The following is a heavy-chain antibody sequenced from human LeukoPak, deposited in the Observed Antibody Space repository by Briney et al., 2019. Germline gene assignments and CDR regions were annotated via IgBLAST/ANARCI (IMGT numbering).Heavy chain of an antibody. V-gene: IGHV3-30*04. CDR1: GFTFCSYA. J-gene: IGHJ6*03. Sequence: GGSLRLSCAPSGFTFCSYAMHWVRQAPGKGLEWVAVISYDGSNKYYADSVKGRFTISRDNSKNTLYLQMNSLRAEDTAVYYCAGAACTNSVCYIRYYCMDVWGKGTTVTVSS. D-gene: IGHD2-8*01. CDR3: AGAACTNSVCYIRYYCMDV. CDR2: ISYDGSNK.